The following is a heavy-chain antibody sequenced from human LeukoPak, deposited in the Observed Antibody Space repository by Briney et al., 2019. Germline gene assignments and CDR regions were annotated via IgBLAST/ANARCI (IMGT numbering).Heavy chain of an antibody. D-gene: IGHD3-3*01. CDR1: GFTFSSYA. V-gene: IGHV3-23*01. CDR2: ISGSGGST. J-gene: IGHJ4*02. Sequence: GGSLRLSCAASGFTFSSYAMSWVRQAPGKGLEWVSAISGSGGSTYYADSVKGRFTISRDNSKNTLYPQLNSLRVEDTALYYCAKDPSYEMIDYWGQGTLVTVSS. CDR3: AKDPSYEMIDY.